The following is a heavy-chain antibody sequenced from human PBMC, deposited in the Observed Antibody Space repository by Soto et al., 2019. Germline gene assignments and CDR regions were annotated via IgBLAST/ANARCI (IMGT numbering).Heavy chain of an antibody. CDR1: GGSVSDSSYY. J-gene: IGHJ4*02. Sequence: PSETLSLTCTVSGGSVSDSSYYWTWVRQTPGKGLEWIGYISYTGSTNYNPSLRSRLRISVDTSKNQFSLQLSSVTAADTAVYYCARALGDYPYYFDYWGQGTLVTVSS. V-gene: IGHV4-61*01. CDR3: ARALGDYPYYFDY. D-gene: IGHD4-17*01. CDR2: ISYTGST.